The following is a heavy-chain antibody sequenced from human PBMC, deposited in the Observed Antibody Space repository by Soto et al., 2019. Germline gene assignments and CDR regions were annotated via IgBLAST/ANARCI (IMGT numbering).Heavy chain of an antibody. V-gene: IGHV1-69*13. CDR2: IIPIFGTA. D-gene: IGHD3-22*01. Sequence: ASVKVSCKASGGTFSSYAISWVRQAPGQGLEWMGGIIPIFGTANYAQKFQGRVTITADESTSTAYMELSSLRSEDTAVYYCARYSYDSSGYLYYYYGMDVWGQGTTVTVSS. CDR3: ARYSYDSSGYLYYYYGMDV. J-gene: IGHJ6*02. CDR1: GGTFSSYA.